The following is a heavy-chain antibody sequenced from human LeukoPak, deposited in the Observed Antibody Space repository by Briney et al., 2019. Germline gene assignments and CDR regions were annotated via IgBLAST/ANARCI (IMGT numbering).Heavy chain of an antibody. CDR1: GGTFTSYA. Sequence: SVKVSCKASGGTFTSYAISWVRQAPGQGLEWMGGIIPIFGTANYAQKFQGRVTITADESTSTAYMELSSLRSEDTAVYYCAREGGDSSGYQLDFDYWGQGTLVTVSS. CDR3: AREGGDSSGYQLDFDY. V-gene: IGHV1-69*13. J-gene: IGHJ4*02. D-gene: IGHD3-22*01. CDR2: IIPIFGTA.